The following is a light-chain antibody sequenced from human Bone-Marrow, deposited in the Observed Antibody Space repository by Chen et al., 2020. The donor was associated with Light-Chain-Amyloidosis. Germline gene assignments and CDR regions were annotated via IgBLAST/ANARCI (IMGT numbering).Light chain of an antibody. V-gene: IGLV3-21*02. Sequence: SYVLTQQSSVSVAPGQTATIACGGNNIVSTSVHWYQQTPGQAPLLVVYDDSDRPSGIPERLAGSNSGNTATLTISRVEAGDEADYYCQVWDRSSDRPVFGGGTKLTVL. CDR2: DDS. CDR3: QVWDRSSDRPV. CDR1: NIVSTS. J-gene: IGLJ3*02.